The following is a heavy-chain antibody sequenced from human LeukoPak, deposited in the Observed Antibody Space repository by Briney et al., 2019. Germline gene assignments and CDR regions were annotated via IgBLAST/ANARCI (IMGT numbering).Heavy chain of an antibody. D-gene: IGHD4-17*01. J-gene: IGHJ4*02. CDR1: GYTFTGYY. Sequence: ASVKVSCKASGYTFTGYYTHWVRQAPGQGLEWMGWINPNSGGTNYAQKFQGRVTMTRDTSISTAYMELSRLRSDDTAVYYCARQNDYGDYFDYWGQGTLVTVSS. CDR2: INPNSGGT. V-gene: IGHV1-2*02. CDR3: ARQNDYGDYFDY.